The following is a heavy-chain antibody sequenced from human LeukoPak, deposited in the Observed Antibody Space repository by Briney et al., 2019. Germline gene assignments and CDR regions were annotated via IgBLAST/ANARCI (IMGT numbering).Heavy chain of an antibody. J-gene: IGHJ6*02. CDR2: INPNSGGT. Sequence: GASVKVSCKASGYTFTGYYMHWVRQAPGQGLEWMGWINPNSGGTNYAQKFQGRVTMTRDTSISTAYMELSRLRSDDTAVYYCARVPLRLNIVPPHYYYYYGMDVWGQGTTVTVSS. D-gene: IGHD2-2*01. CDR1: GYTFTGYY. CDR3: ARVPLRLNIVPPHYYYYYGMDV. V-gene: IGHV1-2*02.